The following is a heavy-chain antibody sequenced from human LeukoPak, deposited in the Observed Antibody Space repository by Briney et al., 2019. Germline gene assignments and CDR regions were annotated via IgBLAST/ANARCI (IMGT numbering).Heavy chain of an antibody. Sequence: GGSLRLSCTVSGFTVSSNSMSWVRQAPGKGLEWVSFIYSDNTHYSDSVKGRFTISRDNSKNTLYLQMNSLRAEDTAVYYCAGYASSGRRDALDIWGQGTMVTVS. CDR3: AGYASSGRRDALDI. CDR1: GFTVSSNS. V-gene: IGHV3-53*01. J-gene: IGHJ3*02. CDR2: IYSDNT. D-gene: IGHD3-22*01.